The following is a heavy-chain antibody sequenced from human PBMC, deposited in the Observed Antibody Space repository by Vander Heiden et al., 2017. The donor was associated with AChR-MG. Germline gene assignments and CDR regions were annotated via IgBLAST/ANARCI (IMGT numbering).Heavy chain of an antibody. D-gene: IGHD5-18*01. Sequence: QVQLVQSGAEVKKPGSSVKVSCKASGGTFSSYAISWVRQAPGQGLEWMGGIIPIFGTANYAQKFQGRVTITADKSTSTAYMELSSLRSEDTAVYYCARGSSLRELWLQGLGFDPWGQGTLVTVSS. CDR3: ARGSSLRELWLQGLGFDP. V-gene: IGHV1-69*06. CDR1: GGTFSSYA. CDR2: IIPIFGTA. J-gene: IGHJ5*02.